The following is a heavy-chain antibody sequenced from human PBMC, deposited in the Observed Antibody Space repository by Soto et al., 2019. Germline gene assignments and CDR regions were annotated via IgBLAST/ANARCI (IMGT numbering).Heavy chain of an antibody. CDR1: GYTFTGYY. V-gene: IGHV1-2*04. CDR3: AREVSVLRFLEWSPEYMDV. Sequence: ASVKVSCKASGYTFTGYYMHWVRQAPGQGLEWMGWINPNSGGTNYAQKFQGWVTMTRDTSISTAYMELSRLRSDDTAVYYCAREVSVLRFLEWSPEYMDVWGKGTTVTVSS. CDR2: INPNSGGT. J-gene: IGHJ6*03. D-gene: IGHD3-3*01.